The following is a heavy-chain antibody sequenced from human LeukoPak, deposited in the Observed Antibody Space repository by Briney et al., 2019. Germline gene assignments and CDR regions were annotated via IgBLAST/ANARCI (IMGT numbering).Heavy chain of an antibody. CDR1: GFTFRDAA. J-gene: IGHJ5*02. CDR2: ISSSGANA. Sequence: GGSLTPSCAASGFTFRDAAMTWVRQAPGKGLEWVSLISSSGANAYYADSVKGRFTISRDNSKNTLYLQMNNLRGEDTAEYYCAKDMELASWGQGTLVTVSS. V-gene: IGHV3-23*01. CDR3: AKDMELAS. D-gene: IGHD1-26*01.